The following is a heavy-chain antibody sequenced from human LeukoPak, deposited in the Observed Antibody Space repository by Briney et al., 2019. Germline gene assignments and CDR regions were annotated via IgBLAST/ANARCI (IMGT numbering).Heavy chain of an antibody. J-gene: IGHJ4*02. CDR1: GFTFSSHW. D-gene: IGHD1-14*01. V-gene: IGHV3-7*01. Sequence: GGSLRLSCAASGFTFSSHWMNWVRQAPGKGLEWVAHMNQDGTETYYADSVKGRFTISGDNAKTSLYLQMNGLRADDTAVYYCARDSYRALEYWGQGALVTVSS. CDR3: ARDSYRALEY. CDR2: MNQDGTET.